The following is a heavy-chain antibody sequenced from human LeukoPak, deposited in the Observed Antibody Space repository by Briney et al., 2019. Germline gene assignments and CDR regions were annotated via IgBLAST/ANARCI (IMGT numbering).Heavy chain of an antibody. CDR2: INSDGSEG. CDR1: GFTFSGFW. D-gene: IGHD1-14*01. Sequence: GGSLRLSCAVSGFTFSGFWMSWSRQAPGKGLEWVASINSDGSEGYYADVVKGRFTISRDNAKNSLYLQINSLRAEDTAVYYCARRSTGYYFDYWGQGTLVTVSS. CDR3: ARRSTGYYFDY. J-gene: IGHJ4*02. V-gene: IGHV3-7*03.